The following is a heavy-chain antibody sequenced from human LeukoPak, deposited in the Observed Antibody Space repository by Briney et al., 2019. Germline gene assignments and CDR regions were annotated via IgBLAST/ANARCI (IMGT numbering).Heavy chain of an antibody. CDR1: GGSISSSNW. CDR2: IYHSGST. D-gene: IGHD2-21*02. V-gene: IGHV4-4*02. CDR3: ARRTCGGDCYSLDY. J-gene: IGHJ4*02. Sequence: PSGTLSLTCAVSGGSISSSNWWSWVRQPPGKGLEWIGEIYHSGSTNYNPSLKSRVTISVDKFKNQFSLKLSSVTAADTAVCYCARRTCGGDCYSLDYWGQGSLVTVSS.